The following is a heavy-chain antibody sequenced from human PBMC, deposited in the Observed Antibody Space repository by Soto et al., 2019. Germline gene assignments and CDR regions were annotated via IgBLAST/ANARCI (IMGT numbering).Heavy chain of an antibody. Sequence: GGSLRLSCAASGFTFSSYSMNWVRQAPGKGLEWVSSITGSSSYIYYADSVKGRFTISRDNAKNSLYLQMNSLRAEDTAVYYCARIAHSGSYHFDYWGQGTLVTVSS. CDR1: GFTFSSYS. CDR3: ARIAHSGSYHFDY. D-gene: IGHD1-26*01. CDR2: ITGSSSYI. V-gene: IGHV3-21*01. J-gene: IGHJ4*02.